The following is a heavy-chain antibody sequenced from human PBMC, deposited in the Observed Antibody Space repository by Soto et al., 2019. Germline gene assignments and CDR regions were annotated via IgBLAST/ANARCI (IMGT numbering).Heavy chain of an antibody. Sequence: ASVKVSCKASGYTFTSYDINWVRQATGQGLEWMGWMNPNSGNTGYAQKFQGRVTMTRNTSISTAYMELSSLRSEDTAVYYCARGWELRYFDWLLVDTNWFGPWGQGTLVTVSS. CDR1: GYTFTSYD. V-gene: IGHV1-8*01. D-gene: IGHD3-9*01. CDR2: MNPNSGNT. J-gene: IGHJ5*02. CDR3: ARGWELRYFDWLLVDTNWFGP.